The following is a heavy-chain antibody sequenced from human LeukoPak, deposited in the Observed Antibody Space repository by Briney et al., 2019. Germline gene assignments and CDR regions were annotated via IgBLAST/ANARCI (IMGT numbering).Heavy chain of an antibody. D-gene: IGHD5-24*01. CDR3: ARSREPGRDGDY. V-gene: IGHV3-74*01. CDR1: GFTFSTYW. CDR2: ISSDGIST. Sequence: GGSLRLSCAASGFTFSTYWMHWVRQVPGKGLVWVSRISSDGISTAYADSVKGRFTLSRDNAKNTLYLQMNSLRADDTAVYYCARSREPGRDGDYWGQGTLVTVS. J-gene: IGHJ4*02.